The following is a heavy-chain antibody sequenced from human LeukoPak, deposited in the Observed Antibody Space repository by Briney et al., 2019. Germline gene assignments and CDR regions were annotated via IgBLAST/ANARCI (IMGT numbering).Heavy chain of an antibody. CDR3: AREPGTYYDFWSGYTSRDAGDY. J-gene: IGHJ4*02. CDR1: GYTFTCYY. D-gene: IGHD3-3*01. CDR2: INPNSGGT. Sequence: GASVKVSCKASGYTFTCYYMHWVRQAPGQGLEWMGRINPNSGGTNYAQKFQGRVTMTRDTSISTAYMELSRLRSDDTAVYYCAREPGTYYDFWSGYTSRDAGDYWGQGTLVTVSS. V-gene: IGHV1-2*06.